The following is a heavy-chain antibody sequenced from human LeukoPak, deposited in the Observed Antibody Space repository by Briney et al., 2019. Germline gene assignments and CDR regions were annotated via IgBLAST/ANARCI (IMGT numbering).Heavy chain of an antibody. CDR1: GYTSTSHG. Sequence: ASVKVSCKTSGYTSTSHGISWVRQAPGQGLEWMGWIRADNGDTKYAQKFQDRLTVTTDTSTGAAYMELRSLSADDTAVYYCARDWPTVITDYWGQGTLVTVSS. CDR2: IRADNGDT. V-gene: IGHV1-18*01. J-gene: IGHJ4*02. CDR3: ARDWPTVITDY. D-gene: IGHD4-11*01.